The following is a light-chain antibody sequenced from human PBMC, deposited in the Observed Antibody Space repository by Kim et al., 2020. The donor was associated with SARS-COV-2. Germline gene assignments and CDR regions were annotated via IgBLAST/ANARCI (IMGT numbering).Light chain of an antibody. J-gene: IGKJ1*01. CDR1: QSISNW. CDR3: QQYNSFSGT. Sequence: DIQMTQSPSTLSASVGDIVTITCRASQSISNWLAWYQQKPGKAPKLLIYDASSLESGVPSTFSGSGSGTEFTLTISSLQPDDFATYYCQQYNSFSGTFGQGTKVDIK. CDR2: DAS. V-gene: IGKV1-5*01.